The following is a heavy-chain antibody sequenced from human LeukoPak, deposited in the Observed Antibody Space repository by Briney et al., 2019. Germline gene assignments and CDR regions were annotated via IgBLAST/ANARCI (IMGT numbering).Heavy chain of an antibody. J-gene: IGHJ4*02. CDR3: ARGLWFGELPLLRY. CDR2: INPNSGGT. V-gene: IGHV1-2*02. D-gene: IGHD3-10*01. CDR1: GYTFTGYY. Sequence: ASVKVSCKASGYTFTGYYMHWVRQAPGQGLEWMGWINPNSGGTNYAQKFQGRVTMTRDTSISTAYMELSRLRSGDTAVYYCARGLWFGELPLLRYWGQGTLVTVSS.